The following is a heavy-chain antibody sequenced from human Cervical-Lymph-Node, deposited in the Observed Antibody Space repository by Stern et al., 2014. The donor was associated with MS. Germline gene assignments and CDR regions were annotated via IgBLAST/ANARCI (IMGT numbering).Heavy chain of an antibody. D-gene: IGHD3-9*01. CDR2: FLQRGPP. CDR1: GGSINTARYY. J-gene: IGHJ5*02. Sequence: QVKLQESGPGLVKPSETLSLTCAVSGGSINTARYYWGWVRQAPGKGLEWIGSFLQRGPPSYNPSPQSRVTMSLDTSKTLFSLKLKSVTAADTAMYFCARHLNAGAGFNWFDPWGQGTLVAVSS. CDR3: ARHLNAGAGFNWFDP. V-gene: IGHV4-39*01.